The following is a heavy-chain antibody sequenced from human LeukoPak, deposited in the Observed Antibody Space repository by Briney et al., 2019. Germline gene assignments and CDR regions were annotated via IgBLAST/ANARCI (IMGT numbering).Heavy chain of an antibody. Sequence: GRSLRLSCAASGFTFDDYAMHWVRQAPGEGLEWVSGISWNSGSIGYADSVKGRFTISRDNAKNSLYLQMNSLRAEDMALYYCAKDIQHSIAAAGHYFDYWGQGTLVTVSS. D-gene: IGHD6-13*01. V-gene: IGHV3-9*03. CDR1: GFTFDDYA. CDR3: AKDIQHSIAAAGHYFDY. J-gene: IGHJ4*02. CDR2: ISWNSGSI.